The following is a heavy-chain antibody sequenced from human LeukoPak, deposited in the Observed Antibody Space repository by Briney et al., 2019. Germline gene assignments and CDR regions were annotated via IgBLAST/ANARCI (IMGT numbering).Heavy chain of an antibody. J-gene: IGHJ4*02. Sequence: GASVKVSCKASGYTFTRFGISWVRQAPGQGLEWMGWIRVTNGDANYAQQLQGRVTMTADTSTRTVYMELRSLRSDDTAVYYCARDDYYDSSGDRDYWGQGTLVTVSP. CDR2: IRVTNGDA. D-gene: IGHD3-22*01. CDR1: GYTFTRFG. V-gene: IGHV1-18*01. CDR3: ARDDYYDSSGDRDY.